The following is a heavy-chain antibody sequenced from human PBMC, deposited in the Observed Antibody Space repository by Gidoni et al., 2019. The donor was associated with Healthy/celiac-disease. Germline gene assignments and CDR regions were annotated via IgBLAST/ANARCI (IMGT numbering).Heavy chain of an antibody. J-gene: IGHJ4*02. CDR1: GFTFSSYG. Sequence: QVQLVESGGGVVQPGRSLRLSCAASGFTFSSYGMHWVRQAPGKGLEWVAVISYDGSNKYYADSVKGRFTISRDNSKNTLYLQMNSLRAEDTAVYYCAKDGDDILTGYYTNWGQGTLVTVSS. CDR3: AKDGDDILTGYYTN. CDR2: ISYDGSNK. D-gene: IGHD3-9*01. V-gene: IGHV3-30*18.